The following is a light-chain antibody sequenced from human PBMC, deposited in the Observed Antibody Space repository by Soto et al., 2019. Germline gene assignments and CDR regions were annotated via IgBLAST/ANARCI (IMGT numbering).Light chain of an antibody. J-gene: IGKJ1*01. CDR3: QHYGSSPWT. V-gene: IGKV3-20*01. CDR2: GAS. Sequence: EIVMTQSPATLSVSPGERATLSCRASQSVRSSIAWYQHKPGQAPRLLIYGASSRATGIPDRFSGSGSGPDFTLTISRLEPEDFAVYFCQHYGSSPWTFGQGTKVDIK. CDR1: QSVRSS.